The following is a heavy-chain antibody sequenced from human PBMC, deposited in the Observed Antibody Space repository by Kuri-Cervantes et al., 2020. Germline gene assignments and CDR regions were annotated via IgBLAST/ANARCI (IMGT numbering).Heavy chain of an antibody. CDR3: ARGPHSSSWYGWGGDYHYYGMDV. CDR1: GGSFSGYY. D-gene: IGHD6-13*01. V-gene: IGHV4-34*01. CDR2: INHSGST. J-gene: IGHJ6*02. Sequence: SETLSLTCAVYGGSFSGYYWSWIRQPPGKGLEWIGEINHSGSTNYNPSLKSRVTISVDTSKNQFSLKLSSVTAADTAVYYCARGPHSSSWYGWGGDYHYYGMDVWGQGTTVTVSS.